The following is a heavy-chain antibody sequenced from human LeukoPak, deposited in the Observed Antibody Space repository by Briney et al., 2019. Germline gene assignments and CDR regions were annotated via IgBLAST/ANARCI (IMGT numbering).Heavy chain of an antibody. D-gene: IGHD5-12*01. Sequence: SETLSLTCAVYGGSFSGYYWSWIRQPPGKGLEWIGEINHSGSTNYNPSLKCRVTISVDTSKNQFSLKLSSVTAADTAVYYCARQAVDSGYRRPRWGYYYYMDVWGKGTTVTISS. CDR1: GGSFSGYY. V-gene: IGHV4-34*01. J-gene: IGHJ6*03. CDR3: ARQAVDSGYRRPRWGYYYYMDV. CDR2: INHSGST.